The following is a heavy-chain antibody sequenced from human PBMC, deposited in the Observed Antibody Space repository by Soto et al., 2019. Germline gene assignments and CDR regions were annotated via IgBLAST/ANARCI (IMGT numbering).Heavy chain of an antibody. CDR3: ARSRGGYFDY. V-gene: IGHV4-39*07. Sequence: SETLSLTCTVSGGSISISNYYWGWIRQPPGKGLEWIGRIYYSGSTYYNPSLKSRVTISVDTSKNQFSLKLSSVTAADTAVYYCARSRGGYFDYWGQGTLVTVSS. CDR2: IYYSGST. CDR1: GGSISISNYY. D-gene: IGHD3-16*01. J-gene: IGHJ4*02.